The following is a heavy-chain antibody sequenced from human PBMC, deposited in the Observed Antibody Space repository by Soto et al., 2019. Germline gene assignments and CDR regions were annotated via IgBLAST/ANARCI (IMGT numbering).Heavy chain of an antibody. D-gene: IGHD3-16*01. CDR2: TYYRSQWYN. J-gene: IGHJ4*02. CDR3: ATWGSYFDY. CDR1: GDSVSSNSAA. V-gene: IGHV6-1*01. Sequence: SQTLSLTCAISGDSVSSNSAAWNWIRQSPSRGLEWLGRTYYRSQWYNDYAVSVKSRIPINPDTSKKPFSRQLKPVTPEDPAVYFWATWGSYFDYWGKGTLVTVSS.